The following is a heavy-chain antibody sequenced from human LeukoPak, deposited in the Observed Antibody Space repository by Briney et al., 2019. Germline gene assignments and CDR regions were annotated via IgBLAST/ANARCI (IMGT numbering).Heavy chain of an antibody. CDR2: INPNSGGT. CDR3: AGSRGVRGVIPFDY. V-gene: IGHV1-2*02. CDR1: EYTFTGYY. J-gene: IGHJ4*02. D-gene: IGHD3-10*01. Sequence: ASVKVSSKASEYTFTGYYMHWVRQAPGQGLEWMGWINPNSGGTNYAQKFQGRVTMTRDTSISTAYMELSRLRSDDTAVYYCAGSRGVRGVIPFDYWGQGTLVTVSS.